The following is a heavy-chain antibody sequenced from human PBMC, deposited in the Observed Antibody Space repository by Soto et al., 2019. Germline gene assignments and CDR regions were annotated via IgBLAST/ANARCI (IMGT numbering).Heavy chain of an antibody. V-gene: IGHV2-5*01. CDR2: IYWNDDK. D-gene: IGHD1-1*01. CDR1: GFSLSTSGVG. J-gene: IGHJ6*02. CDR3: ALERDWNDGSGGMDV. Sequence: GHPLVHPTQTLTLTCTFSGFSLSTSGVGVGWIRQPPGKALEWLALIYWNDDKRYSPSLESRLTITKDTSKNQVVLTMTNMDPVDTATYYCALERDWNDGSGGMDVWGQGTTVTVSS.